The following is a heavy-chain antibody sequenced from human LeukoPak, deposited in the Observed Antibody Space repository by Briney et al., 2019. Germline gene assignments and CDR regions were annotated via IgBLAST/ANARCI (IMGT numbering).Heavy chain of an antibody. V-gene: IGHV4-38-2*01. D-gene: IGHD5-18*01. CDR1: GYSISSGYY. Sequence: PSETLSLTCAVSGYSISSGYYWGWIRQPPGKGLEWIGSIYHSGSTYYNPSLKSRVTISVDTSKNQFSLRLSSVTAADTAVYYCARSVDTAVDAFDIWGQGTMVTVSS. CDR3: ARSVDTAVDAFDI. CDR2: IYHSGST. J-gene: IGHJ3*02.